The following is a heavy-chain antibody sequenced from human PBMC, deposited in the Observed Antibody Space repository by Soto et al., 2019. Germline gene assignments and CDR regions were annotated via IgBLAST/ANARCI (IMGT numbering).Heavy chain of an antibody. J-gene: IGHJ5*02. CDR3: ATQEVGGSYVYTFDP. CDR2: IYYSGST. V-gene: IGHV4-39*01. CDR1: GGSITSSSYY. Sequence: QLHLRESGPGLVKPSETLSLTCTVSGGSITSSSYYWGWIRQPPGKGLEWIGSIYYSGSTYYNPSLNSRVAISVDTSKNQFSLNLSSVTAADTAVYYCATQEVGGSYVYTFDPWGQGTLVTVSS. D-gene: IGHD1-26*01.